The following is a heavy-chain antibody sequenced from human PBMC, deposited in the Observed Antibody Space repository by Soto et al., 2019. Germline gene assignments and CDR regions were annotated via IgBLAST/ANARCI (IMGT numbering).Heavy chain of an antibody. D-gene: IGHD3-10*01. CDR2: FIPVFGKA. CDR3: ARRLGGAGTHDWFDP. J-gene: IGHJ5*02. V-gene: IGHV1-69*01. Sequence: QVQLEQSGAEVKNSGSSVKVSCKASGDTFSIYAISWVRQAPGQGLEWMGGFIPVFGKAIYAQKFQGRVTITADESTRTAYMELSSLRSEDTAMYFCARRLGGAGTHDWFDPWGQGTLVTVSS. CDR1: GDTFSIYA.